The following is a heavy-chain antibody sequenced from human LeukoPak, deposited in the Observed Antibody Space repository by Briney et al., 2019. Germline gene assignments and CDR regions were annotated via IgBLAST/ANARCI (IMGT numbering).Heavy chain of an antibody. CDR3: AKDRSSWRCGTGCYPLFDY. J-gene: IGHJ4*02. D-gene: IGHD2-2*01. Sequence: GGSLRLSCAASGFTFSSYGMHWVRQAPGKGLEWVAFIRYDGSNKYYADSVKGRFTISRDNSKNTLYLQMNSLRAEDTAVYYCAKDRSSWRCGTGCYPLFDYWGQGTPVTVSS. CDR2: IRYDGSNK. CDR1: GFTFSSYG. V-gene: IGHV3-30*02.